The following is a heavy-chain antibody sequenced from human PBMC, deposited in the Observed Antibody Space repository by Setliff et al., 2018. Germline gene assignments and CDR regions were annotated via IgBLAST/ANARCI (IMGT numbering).Heavy chain of an antibody. CDR1: GGSISSHY. V-gene: IGHV4-59*11. CDR2: IYYSGST. D-gene: IGHD6-19*01. J-gene: IGHJ6*02. Sequence: SETLSLTCTVSGGSISSHYWSWIRQPPGKGLEWIGSIYYSGSTNYNPSLKSRVTISVDTSKNQFSLKLSSVTAADTAVYYCARAYSSGWYAVYIHYYGMDVWGQGTTVTVSS. CDR3: ARAYSSGWYAVYIHYYGMDV.